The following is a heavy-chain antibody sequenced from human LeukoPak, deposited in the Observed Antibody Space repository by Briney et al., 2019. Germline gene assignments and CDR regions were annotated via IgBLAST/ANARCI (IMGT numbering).Heavy chain of an antibody. J-gene: IGHJ5*02. D-gene: IGHD1-14*01. V-gene: IGHV1-18*04. CDR1: GYAFTSYG. CDR2: ISAYNGST. CDR3: ARDRKGWFDP. Sequence: ASVRVSCKAAGYAFTSYGISWVRQAPGQGLEWMGWISAYNGSTNYAQKLQGRVTMTTDTSTSTAYMELRSLRSDDTAVYYCARDRKGWFDPWGQGTLVTVSS.